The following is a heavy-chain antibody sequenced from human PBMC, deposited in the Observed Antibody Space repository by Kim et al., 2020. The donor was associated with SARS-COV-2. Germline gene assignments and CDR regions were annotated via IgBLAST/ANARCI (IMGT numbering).Heavy chain of an antibody. CDR3: ARDIAAAGAYGMDV. Sequence: GGSLRLSCAASGFTFSSYSMNWVRQAPGKGLEWVSSISSSSSYIYYADSVKGRFTISRDNAKNSLYLQMNSLRAEDTAVYYCARDIAAAGAYGMDVWGQGTTVTVSS. V-gene: IGHV3-21*01. D-gene: IGHD6-13*01. CDR1: GFTFSSYS. J-gene: IGHJ6*02. CDR2: ISSSSSYI.